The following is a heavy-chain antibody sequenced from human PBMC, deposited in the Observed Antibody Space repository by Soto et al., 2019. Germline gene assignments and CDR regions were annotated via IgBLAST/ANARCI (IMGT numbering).Heavy chain of an antibody. V-gene: IGHV3-23*01. J-gene: IGHJ4*02. CDR1: GFTFRNYA. CDR3: AKGMYYYDSSGYRLFDY. CDR2: ISVSGGST. Sequence: PGGSLRLSCAAYGFTFRNYAMNWVRQAPGKGLEWVSGISVSGGSTYYADSVKGRFTVSRDNSRSTVFLQMNSLRAEDTAVYFCAKGMYYYDSSGYRLFDYWGQGT. D-gene: IGHD3-22*01.